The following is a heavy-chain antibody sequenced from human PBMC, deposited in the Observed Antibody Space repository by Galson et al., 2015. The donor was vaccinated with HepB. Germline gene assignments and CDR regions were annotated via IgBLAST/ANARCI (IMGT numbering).Heavy chain of an antibody. D-gene: IGHD3-22*01. CDR1: GFTFSSYG. Sequence: SLRLSCAASGFTFSSYGMHWVRQAPGKGLEWVAVIWYDGSNKYFADSVKGRFTISRDNSKNTLYLQMNSLRAEDTAVYYCAKDYYDSRGPVDYWGQGTLVTVSS. CDR3: AKDYYDSRGPVDY. V-gene: IGHV3-33*06. J-gene: IGHJ4*02. CDR2: IWYDGSNK.